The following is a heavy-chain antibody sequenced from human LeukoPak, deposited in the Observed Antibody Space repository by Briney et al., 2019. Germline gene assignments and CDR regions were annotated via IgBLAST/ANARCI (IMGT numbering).Heavy chain of an antibody. CDR2: IYYSGST. CDR3: AGPAETPGGNYPFDH. V-gene: IGHV4-59*11. D-gene: IGHD1-7*01. CDR1: GGSMATHD. J-gene: IGHJ4*02. Sequence: SETLSLTCTVAGGSMATHDWTSIRQPPGKGLEWIGYIYYSGSTKYNPSLKSRVTISVDTSKNQFSLNLPSMTAADTAVYYCAGPAETPGGNYPFDHWGQGTLVTVSS.